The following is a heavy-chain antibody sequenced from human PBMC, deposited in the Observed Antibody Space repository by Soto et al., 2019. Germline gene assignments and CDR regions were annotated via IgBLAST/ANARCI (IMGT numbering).Heavy chain of an antibody. J-gene: IGHJ3*02. CDR2: AGTSRKYI. V-gene: IGHV3-48*02. D-gene: IGHD3-9*01. CDR3: VRDRDWAFDI. Sequence: PGGSLRLSCAASGFTFNTYVVNWVRQAPGKGLEWISYAGTSRKYIFYSDSVRGRFTISRDDAKNSLYLQLNSLRDEDTAVYYCVRDRDWAFDIWGQGTMVTVSS. CDR1: GFTFNTYV.